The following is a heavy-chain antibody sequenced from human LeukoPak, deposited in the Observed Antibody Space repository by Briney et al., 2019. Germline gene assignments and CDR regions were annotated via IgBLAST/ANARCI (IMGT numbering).Heavy chain of an antibody. Sequence: PSETLSLTCTVSGGSIVNSDYFWGWIRQPPGKGLEWIGYIYHSGSTYYNPSLKSRVTISVDRSKNQFSLKLSSVTAADTAVYYCARDSGGSYYYYGMDVWGQGTTVTVSS. CDR1: GGSIVNSDYF. J-gene: IGHJ6*02. CDR2: IYHSGST. D-gene: IGHD1-26*01. V-gene: IGHV4-30-2*01. CDR3: ARDSGGSYYYYGMDV.